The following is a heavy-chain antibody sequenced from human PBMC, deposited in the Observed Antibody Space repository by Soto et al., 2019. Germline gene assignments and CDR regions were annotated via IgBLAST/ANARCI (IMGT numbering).Heavy chain of an antibody. V-gene: IGHV4-30-2*01. CDR1: GGSISSGGYS. Sequence: QLQLQESGSGLAKPSQTLSLTCAVSGGSISSGGYSWRWIRQPPGKGLEWIGYIYHSGSTYYNPSLKSRVTISVDRSKNQFSLKLSSVTAADTAVYYCAGGIAARPLGYWGQGTLVTASS. CDR2: IYHSGST. D-gene: IGHD6-6*01. J-gene: IGHJ4*02. CDR3: AGGIAARPLGY.